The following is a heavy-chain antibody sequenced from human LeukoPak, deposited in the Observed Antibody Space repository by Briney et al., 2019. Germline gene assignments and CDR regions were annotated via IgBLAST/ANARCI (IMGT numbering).Heavy chain of an antibody. J-gene: IGHJ4*02. Sequence: GGSLRLSCAASGFTFSSYAMHWVRQAPGKGLEWLAVITYDGSNKYYADSVKGRFTISRDNSKNTLYLQMNSLRAEDTAVYYCARDHYNSGSYWGQGTLVTVSS. V-gene: IGHV3-30*04. CDR2: ITYDGSNK. CDR3: ARDHYNSGSY. D-gene: IGHD6-19*01. CDR1: GFTFSSYA.